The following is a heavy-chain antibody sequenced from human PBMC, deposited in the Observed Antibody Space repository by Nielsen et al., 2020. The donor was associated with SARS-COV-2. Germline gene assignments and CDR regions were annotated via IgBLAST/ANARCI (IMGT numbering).Heavy chain of an antibody. J-gene: IGHJ4*02. CDR3: ASETHYDFWSGRPWGYFDY. Sequence: GGSLRLSCAASGFPFSSYEMNWVRQAPGKALEWLSYIGGNGRNIFYADSVKGRFTISRDNAKNSLYLQMNSLRAEDTAVYYCASETHYDFWSGRPWGYFDYWGQGTLVTVSS. CDR1: GFPFSSYE. CDR2: IGGNGRNI. D-gene: IGHD3-3*01. V-gene: IGHV3-48*03.